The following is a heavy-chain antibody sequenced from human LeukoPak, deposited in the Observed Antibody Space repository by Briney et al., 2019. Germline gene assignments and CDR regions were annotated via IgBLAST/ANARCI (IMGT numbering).Heavy chain of an antibody. J-gene: IGHJ4*02. CDR1: GFTFSSYN. CDR3: ARVSLGNNYGSGSYVY. D-gene: IGHD3-10*01. CDR2: INSGSTYI. Sequence: PGGSLRLSCAASGFTFSSYNMNWVRQAPGKGLEWVSSINSGSTYINYADSVKGRFTISRDNAENSLYLQMSSLRAEDTAVYYCARVSLGNNYGSGSYVYWGQGTLVTVSS. V-gene: IGHV3-21*01.